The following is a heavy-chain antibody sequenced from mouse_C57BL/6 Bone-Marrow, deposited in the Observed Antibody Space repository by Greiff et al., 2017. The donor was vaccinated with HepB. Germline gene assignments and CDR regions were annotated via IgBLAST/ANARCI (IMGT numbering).Heavy chain of an antibody. J-gene: IGHJ1*03. D-gene: IGHD2-3*01. CDR3: AKRGVYDGYYSRYFDV. Sequence: VQLQQSGAELVRPGASVKLSCKASGYTFTDYYINWVKQRPGQGLEWIARIYPGSGNTYYNEKFKGKATLTAEKSSSTAYLQLSSLTSEDSAVYFCAKRGVYDGYYSRYFDVWGTGTTVTVSS. CDR1: GYTFTDYY. V-gene: IGHV1-76*01. CDR2: IYPGSGNT.